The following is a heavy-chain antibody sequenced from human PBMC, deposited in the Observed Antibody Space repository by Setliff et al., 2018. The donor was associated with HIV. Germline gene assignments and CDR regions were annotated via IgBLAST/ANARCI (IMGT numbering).Heavy chain of an antibody. Sequence: PGASLKISCQGSGYSFTSHWIVWVRQKPGKGLEWMGIIYPGDSDVRFSPSFRGQVTISTNTSISTVSLQWNTLKASDTAMYFCARGIGFTRRYDAFDIWGQGTMVTVSS. CDR3: ARGIGFTRRYDAFDI. CDR1: GYSFTSHW. J-gene: IGHJ3*02. CDR2: IYPGDSDV. V-gene: IGHV5-51*01. D-gene: IGHD3-9*01.